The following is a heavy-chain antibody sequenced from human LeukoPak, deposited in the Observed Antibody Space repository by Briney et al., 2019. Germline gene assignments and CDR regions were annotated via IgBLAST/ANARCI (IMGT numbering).Heavy chain of an antibody. CDR2: ISGSGGST. CDR1: GFTFSSYA. CDR3: AKKSRDGYNPFDY. J-gene: IGHJ4*02. Sequence: GGSLRLSCAASGFTFSSYAMSWVRQAPGKGLEWVSVISGSGGSTYYADSVKGRFTISRDNSKNTLYLEINSLRAEDTAVYYCAKKSRDGYNPFDYVGQGTLVTVSS. V-gene: IGHV3-23*01. D-gene: IGHD5-24*01.